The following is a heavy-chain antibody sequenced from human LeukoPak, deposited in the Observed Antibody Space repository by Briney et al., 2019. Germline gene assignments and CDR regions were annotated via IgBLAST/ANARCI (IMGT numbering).Heavy chain of an antibody. J-gene: IGHJ4*02. CDR3: ARLASGSYGPLTPFDY. Sequence: SETLSLTCTVSGGSISSYYWSWIRQPPGKGLEWIGGIYYSGSKHYTPSLKSRVTISVDTSKNQFSLRLSSVTAADTAVYYSARLASGSYGPLTPFDYWGQGTLVTVS. CDR2: IYYSGSK. D-gene: IGHD1-26*01. V-gene: IGHV4-59*08. CDR1: GGSISSYY.